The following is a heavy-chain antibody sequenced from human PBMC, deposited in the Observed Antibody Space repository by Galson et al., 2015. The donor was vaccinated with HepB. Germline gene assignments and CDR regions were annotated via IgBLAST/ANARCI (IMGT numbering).Heavy chain of an antibody. CDR3: ASGGNYDSRSAFDI. CDR2: IWSDTNYK. V-gene: IGHV3-33*01. Sequence: SLRLSCAASGFTFSTYGMHWVRQAPGKGLEWVAVIWSDTNYKYYADSVKGRFTISRDNSENTLYLQMNSLRVEDTAIYYCASGGNYDSRSAFDIWGQGTMVIVSS. J-gene: IGHJ3*02. CDR1: GFTFSTYG. D-gene: IGHD3-16*01.